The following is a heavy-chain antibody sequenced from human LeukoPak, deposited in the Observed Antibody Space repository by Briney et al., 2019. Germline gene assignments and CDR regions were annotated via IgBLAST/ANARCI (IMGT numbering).Heavy chain of an antibody. CDR2: ISWNSGSI. D-gene: IGHD6-19*01. CDR1: GFTFDDYA. V-gene: IGHV3-9*03. CDR3: AKAGWYFPFDI. J-gene: IGHJ3*02. Sequence: GGSLRLSCAASGFTFDDYAMHWVRQAPGKGLEWVSGISWNSGSIGYADSVKGRFTISRDNAKNSLYLQMNSLRAEDMALYYCAKAGWYFPFDIWGQGTMVTVSS.